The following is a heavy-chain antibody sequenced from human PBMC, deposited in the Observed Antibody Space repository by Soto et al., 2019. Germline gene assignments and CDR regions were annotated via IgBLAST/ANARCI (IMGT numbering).Heavy chain of an antibody. J-gene: IGHJ3*02. D-gene: IGHD6-13*01. CDR2: IYHSGST. V-gene: IGHV4-38-2*02. Sequence: PSDPLSLTCAVSGYSISSGYYWGWIRQPPGKGLEWIGSIYHSGSTYYNPSLKSRVTISVDTSKNQFSLKLSSVTAADTAVYYCAKDLNSRDSSSWYKFDAFDIWGQGTMVTVSS. CDR3: AKDLNSRDSSSWYKFDAFDI. CDR1: GYSISSGYY.